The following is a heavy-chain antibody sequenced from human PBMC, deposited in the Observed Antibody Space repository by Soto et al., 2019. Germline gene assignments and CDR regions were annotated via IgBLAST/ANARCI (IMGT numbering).Heavy chain of an antibody. V-gene: IGHV3-23*01. CDR2: ISGSGGST. J-gene: IGHJ4*02. CDR3: AKDRLLLWFGTPDGFDY. CDR1: GFTFSSYA. Sequence: GGSLRLSCAASGFTFSSYAMSWVRQAPGKGLEWVSAISGSGGSTYYADSVKGRFTISRDNSKNTLYLQMNSLRAEDTAVYYCAKDRLLLWFGTPDGFDYWGQGTLVTVSS. D-gene: IGHD3-10*01.